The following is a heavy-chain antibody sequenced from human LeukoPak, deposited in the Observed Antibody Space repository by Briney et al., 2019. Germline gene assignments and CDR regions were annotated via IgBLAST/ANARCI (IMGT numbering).Heavy chain of an antibody. CDR1: GGTFSSYA. D-gene: IGHD3-22*01. Sequence: ASVKVSCKASGGTFSSYAISWVRQAPGQGLEWMGRIIPIFGIANYAQKFQGRVTITADKSTSTAYMELSSLRSENTAVYYRARDTYYYDSSGYQGLFDYWGQGTLVTVSS. J-gene: IGHJ4*02. V-gene: IGHV1-69*04. CDR2: IIPIFGIA. CDR3: ARDTYYYDSSGYQGLFDY.